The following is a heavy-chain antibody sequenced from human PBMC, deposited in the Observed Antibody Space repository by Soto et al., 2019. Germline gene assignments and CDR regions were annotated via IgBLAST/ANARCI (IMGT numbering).Heavy chain of an antibody. CDR3: AIIVATIPIGYYYGMDV. CDR2: ISSSSSYI. J-gene: IGHJ6*02. V-gene: IGHV3-21*01. CDR1: GFTFSSYS. Sequence: SLRLSCAASGFTFSSYSMNWVRQAPGKGLEWVSSISSSSSYIYYADSVKGRFTISRDNAKNSLYLQMNSLRAEDTAVYYCAIIVATIPIGYYYGMDVWGQGTTVTVSS. D-gene: IGHD5-12*01.